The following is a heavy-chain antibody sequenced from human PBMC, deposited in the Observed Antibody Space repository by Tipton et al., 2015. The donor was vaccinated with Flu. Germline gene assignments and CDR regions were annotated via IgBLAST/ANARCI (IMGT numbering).Heavy chain of an antibody. CDR3: ARHRYYSGYDS. D-gene: IGHD5-12*01. Sequence: TLSLTCTVSGGSISSYYWSWIRQPPGKGLEWNGYIYYSGSTNYNPSLKSRVTISVDTSKNQFSLKLSSVTAADTAVYYCARHRYYSGYDSWGQGTLVTVSS. CDR2: IYYSGST. CDR1: GGSISSYY. J-gene: IGHJ5*02. V-gene: IGHV4-59*08.